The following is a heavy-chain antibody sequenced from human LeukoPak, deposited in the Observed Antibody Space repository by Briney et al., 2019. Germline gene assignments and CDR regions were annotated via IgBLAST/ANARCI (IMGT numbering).Heavy chain of an antibody. D-gene: IGHD2-15*01. Sequence: HVGALRDSRVGPLYSFSSYSMSSVRPTLGKGLGWVSFTISGGRYIYYADSVKGRFTVSRDNAKNSLYLQMNSLRAEDTAVYYCARVSACSSSDSCYSGYWGQGTLVTVSS. V-gene: IGHV3-21*01. CDR3: ARVSACSSSDSCYSGY. CDR2: TISGGRYI. J-gene: IGHJ4*02. CDR1: LYSFSSYS.